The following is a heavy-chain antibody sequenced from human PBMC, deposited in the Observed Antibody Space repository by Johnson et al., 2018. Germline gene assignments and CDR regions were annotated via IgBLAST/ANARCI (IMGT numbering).Heavy chain of an antibody. J-gene: IGHJ1*01. CDR3: ARDSGGSYYGDFQH. D-gene: IGHD1-26*01. CDR1: GYTFTSYD. Sequence: QVQLVQSGAEVKKPGASVKVSCKASGYTFTSYDINWVRQATGQGLEWMGGIIPIFGTANYAQKFQGRVTITADESTSTAYMELGSLRSEDTAVYYCARDSGGSYYGDFQHWGQGTLVTVSS. V-gene: IGHV1-69*13. CDR2: IIPIFGTA.